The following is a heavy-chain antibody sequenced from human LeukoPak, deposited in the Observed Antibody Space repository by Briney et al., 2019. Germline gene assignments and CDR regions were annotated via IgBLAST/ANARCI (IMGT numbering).Heavy chain of an antibody. V-gene: IGHV4-61*01. CDR2: IYYSGST. CDR1: GGSISSSSYY. Sequence: SETLSLTCTVSGGSISSSSYYWSWIRQPPGKGLEWIGYIYYSGSTNYNPSLKSRVTISVDTSKNQFSLKLSSVTAADTAVYYCARGGYDSSGYDYDYWGQGTLVTVSS. CDR3: ARGGYDSSGYDYDY. J-gene: IGHJ4*02. D-gene: IGHD3-22*01.